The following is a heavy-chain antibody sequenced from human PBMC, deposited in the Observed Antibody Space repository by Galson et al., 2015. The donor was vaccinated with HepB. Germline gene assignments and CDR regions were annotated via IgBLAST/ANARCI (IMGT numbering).Heavy chain of an antibody. Sequence: SLRLSCAASGFTFSDYYMSWIRQAPGKGLEWVSYISSSSSYTNYADSVKGRFTISRDNAKNSLYLQMNSLRAEDTAVYYCARRIGGYVLFDYWGQGTLVTVSS. CDR3: ARRIGGYVLFDY. V-gene: IGHV3-11*03. CDR1: GFTFSDYY. J-gene: IGHJ4*02. CDR2: ISSSSSYT. D-gene: IGHD5-12*01.